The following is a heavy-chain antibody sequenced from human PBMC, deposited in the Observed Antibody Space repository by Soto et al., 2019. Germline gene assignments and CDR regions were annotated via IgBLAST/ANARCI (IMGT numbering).Heavy chain of an antibody. CDR3: ARIGVAVAAWEADWFDP. Sequence: GSGPTLVNPTETLTLTCTVSGFSLSNARMGVSWIRQPPGKALEWLAHIFSNDEKSYSTSLKSRLTISKDTSKSQVVLTMTNMDPVDTATYYCARIGVAVAAWEADWFDPWGQGTLVTVSS. CDR1: GFSLSNARMG. D-gene: IGHD6-19*01. V-gene: IGHV2-26*01. J-gene: IGHJ5*02. CDR2: IFSNDEK.